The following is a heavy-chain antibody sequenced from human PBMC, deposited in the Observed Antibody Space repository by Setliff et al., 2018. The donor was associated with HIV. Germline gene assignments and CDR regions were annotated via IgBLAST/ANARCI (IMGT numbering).Heavy chain of an antibody. V-gene: IGHV4-38-2*02. CDR2: IYHAGNT. D-gene: IGHD4-17*01. Sequence: PSETLSLTCTVTGYSISSGYYWAWIRQPPGKGLEWIGYIYHAGNTYYNPSLKSRVTISVDTSKNQISPRLNSLTAADTAVYYCARGTTLNVVPDAFDIWGQGTMVTVSS. J-gene: IGHJ3*02. CDR3: ARGTTLNVVPDAFDI. CDR1: GYSISSGYY.